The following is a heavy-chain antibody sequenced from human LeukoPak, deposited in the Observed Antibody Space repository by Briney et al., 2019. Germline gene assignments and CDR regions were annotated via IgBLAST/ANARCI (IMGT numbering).Heavy chain of an antibody. V-gene: IGHV4-34*01. CDR2: INHSGST. J-gene: IGHJ4*02. Sequence: SETLSLTCAVYGGSFSGYYWSWIRQPPGKGLEWIGEINHSGSTNYNPSLKSRVTISVDTSKNQFSLKLSSVTAADTAVYYCARGLVGSGSTLFDYRGQGTLVTVSS. D-gene: IGHD3-10*01. CDR3: ARGLVGSGSTLFDY. CDR1: GGSFSGYY.